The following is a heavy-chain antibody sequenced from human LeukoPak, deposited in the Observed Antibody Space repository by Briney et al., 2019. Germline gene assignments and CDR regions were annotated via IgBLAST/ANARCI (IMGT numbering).Heavy chain of an antibody. CDR2: ISACNGNT. V-gene: IGHV1-18*01. CDR1: GYTFASYG. D-gene: IGHD2-21*02. J-gene: IGHJ4*02. CDR3: ARDGAYCGGDCYWGVH. Sequence: ASVKVSCKASGYTFASYGISWVRQAPGQGLEWMGWISACNGNTNYAQKLQGRVTMTTDTSTSTAYMELRSLRSDDTAVYYCARDGAYCGGDCYWGVHWGQGTLVTVSS.